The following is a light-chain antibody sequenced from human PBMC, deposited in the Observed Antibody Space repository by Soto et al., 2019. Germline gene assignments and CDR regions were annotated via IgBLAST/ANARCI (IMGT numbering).Light chain of an antibody. CDR2: GAS. J-gene: IGKJ4*01. CDR3: LQYGRSLGFA. Sequence: VLTQSPGTLSLSPGERATLSCRASQTVTSNFLAWYQEKPSQAPRLLIYGASSRATGIPDRFSGSGSGTDFTLTISRLEPEDFAVYYCLQYGRSLGFAFGGGTKVEIK. CDR1: QTVTSNF. V-gene: IGKV3-20*01.